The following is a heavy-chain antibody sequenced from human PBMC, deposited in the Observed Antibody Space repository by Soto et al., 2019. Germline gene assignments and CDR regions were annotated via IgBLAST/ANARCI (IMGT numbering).Heavy chain of an antibody. CDR2: IMPIFGTP. CDR1: GGTFSSYA. Sequence: QVQLVQSGSEVKKPGSSVKVSCKASGGTFSSYAISLVRQVPGQGLEWMGGIMPIFGTPDYAQKFQGRVTITADESTSIAYMELSSLRSEDTGVYYCARDKDRPQLGGNYYYIMDVWGQGTTVTVSS. CDR3: ARDKDRPQLGGNYYYIMDV. J-gene: IGHJ6*02. D-gene: IGHD3-3*02. V-gene: IGHV1-69*12.